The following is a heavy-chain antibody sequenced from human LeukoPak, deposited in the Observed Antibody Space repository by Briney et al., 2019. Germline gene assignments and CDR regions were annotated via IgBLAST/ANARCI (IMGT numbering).Heavy chain of an antibody. J-gene: IGHJ3*01. CDR2: IIGSGDST. CDR3: AKVQWLQPYDAFDF. Sequence: GGSLRLSCAASGFTFSSYAMSWVRQAPGKGLEWVLVIIGSGDSTYYADSVKGRFTISRDNSKNTLYLQMNSLRAEDTAVYYCAKVQWLQPYDAFDFWGQGTMVTVSS. V-gene: IGHV3-23*01. CDR1: GFTFSSYA. D-gene: IGHD6-19*01.